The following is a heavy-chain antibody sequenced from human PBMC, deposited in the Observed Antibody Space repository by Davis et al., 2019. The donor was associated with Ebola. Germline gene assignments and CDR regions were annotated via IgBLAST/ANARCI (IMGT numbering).Heavy chain of an antibody. CDR3: ARDRLSYYGSGSYYKGFDY. D-gene: IGHD3-10*01. V-gene: IGHV4-34*01. CDR1: GGSFSGYY. CDR2: INHSGST. Sequence: MPSETLSLTCAVYGGSFSGYYWSWIRQPPGKGLEWIGEINHSGSTNYNPSLKSRVTISVDTSKNQFSLKLSSVTAADTAVYYCARDRLSYYGSGSYYKGFDYWGQGTLVTVSS. J-gene: IGHJ4*02.